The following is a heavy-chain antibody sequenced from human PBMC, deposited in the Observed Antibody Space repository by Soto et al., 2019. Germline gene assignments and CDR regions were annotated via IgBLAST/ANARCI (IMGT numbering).Heavy chain of an antibody. CDR1: GYTFTNYA. CDR2: INAGNGNT. V-gene: IGHV1-3*01. D-gene: IGHD3-3*01. Sequence: ASVKVSCKASGYTFTNYAMHWVLQAPGQRLEWMGWINAGNGNTKYSQKFQGRVTITRDTSASTAYMDLSSLRSEDTAVYYCARDQGITTFGVYSMYYYGMDVWGQGTTVTVSS. CDR3: ARDQGITTFGVYSMYYYGMDV. J-gene: IGHJ6*02.